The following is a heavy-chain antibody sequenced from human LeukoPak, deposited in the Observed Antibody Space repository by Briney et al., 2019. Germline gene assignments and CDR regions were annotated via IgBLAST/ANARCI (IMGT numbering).Heavy chain of an antibody. Sequence: SETLSLSCAVYGSSLNGHYWSWIRQPPGKGLEWIGEGDERGGTKFNPSLRGRVAISADTSKNQFSLHLYSVTAADTAIYYCAKNGQSGFSFDPWGQGTPVFVSS. CDR2: GDERGGT. D-gene: IGHD2-8*01. V-gene: IGHV4-34*01. CDR3: AKNGQSGFSFDP. J-gene: IGHJ5*02. CDR1: GSSLNGHY.